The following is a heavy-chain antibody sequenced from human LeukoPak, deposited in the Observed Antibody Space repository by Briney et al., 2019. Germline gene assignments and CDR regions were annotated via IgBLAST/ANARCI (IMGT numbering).Heavy chain of an antibody. CDR2: ISFSVNTK. CDR1: GFTFSDYS. CDR3: AKGYIIAGRQWYLDL. J-gene: IGHJ2*01. D-gene: IGHD6-13*01. V-gene: IGHV3-48*04. Sequence: GGSLRLSCAASGFTFSDYSMNWVRQAPGKGLEWVSYISFSVNTKYYGDSVKGRFIISRDNAKDSLYLQMNSLRAEDAAVYYCAKGYIIAGRQWYLDLWGRGTLVGVSS.